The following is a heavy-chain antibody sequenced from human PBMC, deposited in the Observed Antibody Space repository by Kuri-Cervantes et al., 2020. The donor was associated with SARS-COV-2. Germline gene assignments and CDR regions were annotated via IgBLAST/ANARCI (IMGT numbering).Heavy chain of an antibody. CDR2: ISRNSNYI. V-gene: IGHV3-9*01. J-gene: IGHJ4*02. CDR3: VRSFDH. Sequence: SLKISCAASGFTFDDYAMHWVRQAPGKGLEWVSRISRNSNYIDYADSVKGRFIISRDNAKDSLGLQMNSLGPEDTAVYYCVRSFDHWGQGHLVTVSS. CDR1: GFTFDDYA.